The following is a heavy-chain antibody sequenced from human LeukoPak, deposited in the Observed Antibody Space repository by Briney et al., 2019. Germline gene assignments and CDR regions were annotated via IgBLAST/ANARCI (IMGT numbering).Heavy chain of an antibody. CDR2: ISYDGSNK. CDR1: GFTFSSYA. J-gene: IGHJ4*02. Sequence: PGGSLRLSCAASGFTFSSYAMHWVRQAPGKGLEWVAVISYDGSNKYYADSVKGRFTISRDNSKNTLYLQMNSLRAEDTAVYYCARDPSFRVVSTSGFDYWGQGTLVTVSS. D-gene: IGHD3-3*01. V-gene: IGHV3-30-3*01. CDR3: ARDPSFRVVSTSGFDY.